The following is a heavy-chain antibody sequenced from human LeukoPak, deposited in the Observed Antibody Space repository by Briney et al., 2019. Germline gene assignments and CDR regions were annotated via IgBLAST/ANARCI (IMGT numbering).Heavy chain of an antibody. CDR1: GFTFSTYS. CDR3: ARVRSGSYSD. Sequence: GGSLRLSCAASGFTFSTYSMNWVRQAPGKGLEWVSYISSGSSTIYYADSVKGRFTISRDNAKNSLYLQMNSLRAEDTAVYYCARVRSGSYSDWGQGTLVTVSS. CDR2: ISSGSSTI. D-gene: IGHD1-26*01. J-gene: IGHJ4*02. V-gene: IGHV3-48*04.